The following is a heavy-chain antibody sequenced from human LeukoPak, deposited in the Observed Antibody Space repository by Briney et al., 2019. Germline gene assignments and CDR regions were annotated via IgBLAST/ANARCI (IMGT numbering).Heavy chain of an antibody. CDR2: IGSRGGPI. CDR1: ELTFSTYE. D-gene: IGHD1-26*01. V-gene: IGHV3-48*03. CDR3: ASGAQSDY. Sequence: PGGSLRLSCAASELTFSTYEMNWVRQARGKGLEWVSYIGSRGGPIYYADSVKGRFTISRDNPKNSLYLQMNSLRAEDTAVYYCASGAQSDYWGQGTLVTVSS. J-gene: IGHJ4*02.